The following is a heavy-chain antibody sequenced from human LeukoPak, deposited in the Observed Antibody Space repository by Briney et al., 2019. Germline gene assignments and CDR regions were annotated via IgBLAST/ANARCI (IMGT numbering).Heavy chain of an antibody. D-gene: IGHD2-8*01. CDR2: VKHDGDT. J-gene: IGHJ5*01. Sequence: SETLSLTCAVYGASFNTYYWTWIRQSPDKGLEWIGEVKHDGDTNVNPSLRSRAVMSVDASKNQFSLKMTSVTAADTAIYFCARGPVALPNDRLSLFFDFWGQGTLVTVSS. CDR3: ARGPVALPNDRLSLFFDF. V-gene: IGHV4-34*04. CDR1: GASFNTYY.